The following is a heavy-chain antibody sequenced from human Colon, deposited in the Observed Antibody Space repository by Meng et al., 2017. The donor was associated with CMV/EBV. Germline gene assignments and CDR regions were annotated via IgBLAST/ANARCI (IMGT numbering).Heavy chain of an antibody. CDR2: VRHIATDK. V-gene: IGHV3-30*02. CDR1: GFSFSDYG. J-gene: IGHJ4*02. Sequence: GESLKISCTASGFSFSDYGIHWVRQPPDTRLEWITYVRHIATDKYYADSVRGRFTISRDNSRNTVYLQMNSLRPEDTAIYYCAKDIGTWTRGYYFDYWGQGILVTVS. D-gene: IGHD3-10*01. CDR3: AKDIGTWTRGYYFDY.